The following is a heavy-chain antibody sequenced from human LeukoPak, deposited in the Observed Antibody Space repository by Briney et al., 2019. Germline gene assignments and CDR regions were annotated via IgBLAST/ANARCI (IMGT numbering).Heavy chain of an antibody. D-gene: IGHD6-13*01. Sequence: GGSLRLSCAASGFTFSDYYLGWIRQAPGKALEWVANIKQDGSEKYYVDSVKGRFTISRDNAKNSLYLQMNSLRAEDTAVYYCARGDTLGYSSSWYNYWGQGTLVTVSS. CDR2: IKQDGSEK. J-gene: IGHJ4*02. CDR1: GFTFSDYY. CDR3: ARGDTLGYSSSWYNY. V-gene: IGHV3-7*01.